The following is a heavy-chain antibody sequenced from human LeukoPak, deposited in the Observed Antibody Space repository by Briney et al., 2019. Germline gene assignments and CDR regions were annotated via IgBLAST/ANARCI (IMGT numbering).Heavy chain of an antibody. CDR3: ATGPPYSSSWSYFDY. CDR1: GYTLTELS. Sequence: ASVKVSCKVSGYTLTELSTHWVRQAPGKGLEWMGGFDPEDGETIYAQKFQGRVTMTEDTSTDTAYMELSSLRSEDTAVYYCATGPPYSSSWSYFDYWGQGTLVTVSS. J-gene: IGHJ4*02. CDR2: FDPEDGET. V-gene: IGHV1-24*01. D-gene: IGHD6-13*01.